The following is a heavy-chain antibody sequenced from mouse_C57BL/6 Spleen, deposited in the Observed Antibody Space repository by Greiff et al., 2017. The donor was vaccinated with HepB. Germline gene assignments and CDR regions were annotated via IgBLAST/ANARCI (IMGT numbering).Heavy chain of an antibody. Sequence: VQLQQSVAELVRPGASVKLSCTASGFNIKNTYMHWVKQRPEQGLEWIGRIDPANGNTKYAPKFQGKATITADTSSNTAYLQLSSLTSEDTAIYYGARSHYYGSSWFAYWGQGTLVTVSA. D-gene: IGHD1-1*01. CDR3: ARSHYYGSSWFAY. J-gene: IGHJ3*01. V-gene: IGHV14-3*01. CDR2: IDPANGNT. CDR1: GFNIKNTY.